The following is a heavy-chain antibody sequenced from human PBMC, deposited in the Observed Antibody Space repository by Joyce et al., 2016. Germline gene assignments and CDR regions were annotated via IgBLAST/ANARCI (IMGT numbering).Heavy chain of an antibody. Sequence: QVQLVQSGSEVKKPGASVEVSCKASGYIFTTYGISWVRQAPGQGFEWIGWISPNQGNTKYAQKFQGRVTKTTDTSTSTAYMELESLRSDDTAVYYGARDIHYYNSSGYYWGAFDIWGQGTMVSVSS. CDR2: ISPNQGNT. CDR1: GYIFTTYG. V-gene: IGHV1-18*01. J-gene: IGHJ3*02. CDR3: ARDIHYYNSSGYYWGAFDI. D-gene: IGHD3-22*01.